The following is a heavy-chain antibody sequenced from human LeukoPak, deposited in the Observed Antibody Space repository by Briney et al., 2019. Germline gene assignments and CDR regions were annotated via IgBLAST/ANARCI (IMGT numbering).Heavy chain of an antibody. V-gene: IGHV3-23*01. CDR2: ISGGGVTT. CDR1: GFTSIAYA. J-gene: IGHJ6*02. D-gene: IGHD3-16*01. CDR3: ARNQQLGGQSYYYYGMDV. Sequence: GGSLRLSCVGSGFTSIAYALTWARQAPGKGLEWVSGISGGGVTTYYADSVKGRFTISRDNSKNTLYLQMNSLRADDTAIYYCARNQQLGGQSYYYYGMDVWGQGTTVTVSS.